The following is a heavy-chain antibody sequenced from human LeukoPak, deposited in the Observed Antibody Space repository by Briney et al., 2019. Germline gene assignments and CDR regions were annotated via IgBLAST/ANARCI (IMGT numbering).Heavy chain of an antibody. V-gene: IGHV1-2*02. CDR2: INPNSGGT. CDR1: GYAFTGYY. J-gene: IGHJ5*02. D-gene: IGHD3-10*01. Sequence: ASVKVSCKASGYAFTGYYMHWVRQAPGQGLEWMGWINPNSGGTNYAQKFQGRVTMTRDTSISTAYMELSRLRSDDTAVYYCARGGSRITMVRGVDNWFDPWGQGTLVTVSS. CDR3: ARGGSRITMVRGVDNWFDP.